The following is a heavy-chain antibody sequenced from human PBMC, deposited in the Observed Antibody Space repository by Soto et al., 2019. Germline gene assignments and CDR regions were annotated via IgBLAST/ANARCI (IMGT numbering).Heavy chain of an antibody. CDR1: GFTFSSYS. J-gene: IGHJ6*02. D-gene: IGHD3-10*01. Sequence: PGGSLRLSCAASGFTFSSYSMNWVRQAPGKGLEWVSSISSSSSYIYYADSVKGRFTISRDNAKNSLYLQMNSLRAEDTAVYYCARDFYGSGPYYGMDVWGQGTTVTVSS. V-gene: IGHV3-21*01. CDR2: ISSSSSYI. CDR3: ARDFYGSGPYYGMDV.